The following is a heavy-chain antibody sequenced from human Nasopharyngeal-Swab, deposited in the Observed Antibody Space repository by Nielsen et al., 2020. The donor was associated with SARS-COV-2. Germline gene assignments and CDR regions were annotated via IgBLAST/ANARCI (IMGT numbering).Heavy chain of an antibody. D-gene: IGHD1-1*01. J-gene: IGHJ4*02. CDR3: VGHSSTGTYAFAN. Sequence: GESLKISCEGSGYSFSSYWITWVRQMSGKGLEWMGRIDPSDSYSMYSPSFQGHVTFSADKSTSTAFLEWSSLKASDTAMYYCVGHSSTGTYAFANWGQGTLVTVSS. V-gene: IGHV5-10-1*01. CDR2: IDPSDSYS. CDR1: GYSFSSYW.